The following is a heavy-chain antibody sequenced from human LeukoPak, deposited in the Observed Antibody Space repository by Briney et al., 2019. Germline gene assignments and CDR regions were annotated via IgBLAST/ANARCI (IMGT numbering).Heavy chain of an antibody. CDR2: INPNSGGT. D-gene: IGHD5-12*01. V-gene: IGHV1-2*02. Sequence: GASVTVSFTASAYTFTVYYMHWVRQAPGQGLEWMGWINPNSGGTNYAQKFQGRVTMTRDTSISTAYMDLSRLRSDDTAVYYCAKKLRGYTGNPLHWGQGTLVTVSS. J-gene: IGHJ4*02. CDR1: AYTFTVYY. CDR3: AKKLRGYTGNPLH.